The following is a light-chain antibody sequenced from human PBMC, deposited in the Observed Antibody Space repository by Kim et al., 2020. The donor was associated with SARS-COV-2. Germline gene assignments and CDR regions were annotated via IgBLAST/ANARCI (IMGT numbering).Light chain of an antibody. CDR2: RDS. V-gene: IGLV3-9*01. Sequence: SVALGQTASITCGGNNTGSKNVHWYQQKPGQAPVLVIYRDSNRPSGIPERFSGSNSGNTATLTISRAQAGDEADYYCQVWDSSTYVFGTGTKVTVL. CDR3: QVWDSSTYV. J-gene: IGLJ1*01. CDR1: NTGSKN.